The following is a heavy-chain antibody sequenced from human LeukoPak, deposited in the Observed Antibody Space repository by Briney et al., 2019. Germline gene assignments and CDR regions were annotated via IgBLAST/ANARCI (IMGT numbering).Heavy chain of an antibody. CDR2: INTNTGNP. J-gene: IGHJ4*02. CDR3: ARGRRRGYYDSSGYYGDY. CDR1: GYTFTSYA. V-gene: IGHV7-4-1*02. Sequence: ASVKVSCKASGYTFTSYAMNWVRQAPGQGLEWMGWINTNTGNPTYAQGFTGRFVFSLDTSVSTAYPQISSLKAEDTAVYYCARGRRRGYYDSSGYYGDYWGQGTLVTVSS. D-gene: IGHD3-22*01.